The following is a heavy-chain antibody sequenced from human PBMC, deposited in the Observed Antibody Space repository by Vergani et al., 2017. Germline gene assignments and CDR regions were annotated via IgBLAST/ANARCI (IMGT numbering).Heavy chain of an antibody. V-gene: IGHV4-31*03. CDR2: IYYSGST. CDR3: ARGKSPLKVSAFDI. CDR1: GGSISSGGYY. J-gene: IGHJ3*02. Sequence: QVQLQESGPGLVKPSQTLSLTCTVSGGSISSGGYYWSWIRQHPGTGLEWIGYIYYSGSTYYNPSLKSRVTISVDTSKNQFSLNLTSVTAADTAVYYCARGKSPLKVSAFDIWGQGTMVTVSS.